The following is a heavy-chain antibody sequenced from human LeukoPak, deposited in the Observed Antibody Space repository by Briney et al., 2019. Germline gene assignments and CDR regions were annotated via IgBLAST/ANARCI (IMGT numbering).Heavy chain of an antibody. J-gene: IGHJ4*02. CDR1: GFTFSSYA. V-gene: IGHV3-30-3*01. D-gene: IGHD2-15*01. CDR2: ISYDGSNK. CDR3: ARDLDIVVVVAATAFDY. Sequence: GGSLRLSCAASGFTFSSYAMHWVRQAPGKGLEWVAVISYDGSNKYYADSVKGRFTISRDNSKNTLYLQMNSLRAEDTAVYYCARDLDIVVVVAATAFDYWGQGTLVTVSS.